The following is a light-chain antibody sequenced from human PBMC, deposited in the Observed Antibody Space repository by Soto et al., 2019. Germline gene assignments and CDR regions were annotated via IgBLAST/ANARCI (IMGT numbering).Light chain of an antibody. CDR3: KKNKEWHGK. Sequence: IVMTHPPSTLSVSPGERATLSCRASQSVSSYLAWFQQKPGQAPRLLIYDASTRATGIPVGFSGSGSVTELSITISSIQSEDFGVYYCKKNKEWHGKFGQGNKVDIK. V-gene: IGKV3-15*01. CDR1: QSVSSY. CDR2: DAS. J-gene: IGKJ1*01.